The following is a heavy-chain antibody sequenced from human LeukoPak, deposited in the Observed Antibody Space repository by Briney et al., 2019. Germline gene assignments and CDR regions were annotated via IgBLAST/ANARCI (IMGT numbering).Heavy chain of an antibody. D-gene: IGHD3-3*01. V-gene: IGHV4-61*01. J-gene: IGHJ6*02. CDR3: ARCGGFEWSGLYYYYGMDV. CDR1: GGSVSSGSSY. Sequence: SETLSLTCTVSGGSVSSGSSYWSWIRQPPGKGLEWIGYIYYSGSTNYDPSLKSRVTISVDTSKNQFSLKLSSVTAADTAVYYCARCGGFEWSGLYYYYGMDVWGQGTTVTVSS. CDR2: IYYSGST.